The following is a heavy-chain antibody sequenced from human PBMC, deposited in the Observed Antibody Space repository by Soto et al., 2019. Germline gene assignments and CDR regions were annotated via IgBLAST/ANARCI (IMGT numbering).Heavy chain of an antibody. Sequence: GGSLRLSCAASGFTFSSYSMNWVRQAPGKGLEWVSSISSSSSYIYYADSVKGRFTISRDNAKNSLYLQMNSLRAEDTAVYYCARDDHCTNGVCPLGAFDIWGQGTMVTVSS. CDR3: ARDDHCTNGVCPLGAFDI. CDR1: GFTFSSYS. J-gene: IGHJ3*02. V-gene: IGHV3-21*01. D-gene: IGHD2-8*01. CDR2: ISSSSSYI.